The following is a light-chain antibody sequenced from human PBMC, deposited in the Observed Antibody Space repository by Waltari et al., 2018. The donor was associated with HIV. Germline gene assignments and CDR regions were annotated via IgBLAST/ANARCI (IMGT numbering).Light chain of an antibody. CDR2: EDN. V-gene: IGLV6-57*01. J-gene: IGLJ2*01. Sequence: NFILTQPHSVSASPGKTVTIPCTRSSGSISTNYLQSYQLRPGTSPTTVIYEDNQRPSGVPDRFSGSIDSSSNSASLTISGLKTEDEADYYCQSYDNTDVVFGGGTKLTVL. CDR1: SGSISTNY. CDR3: QSYDNTDVV.